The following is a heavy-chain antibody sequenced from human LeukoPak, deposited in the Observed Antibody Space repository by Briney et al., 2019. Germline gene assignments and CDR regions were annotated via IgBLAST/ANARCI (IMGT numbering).Heavy chain of an antibody. J-gene: IGHJ4*02. V-gene: IGHV4-59*01. CDR1: GGSISSYY. CDR2: IYYSGST. Sequence: SETLSLTCTVSGGSISSYYWSWLRQPPGKGLEWIGYIYYSGSTNYNPSLKSRVTISVDTSKNQFSLKLSSVTAADTAVYYCARGGAAAGNFDYWGQGTLVTVSS. D-gene: IGHD6-13*01. CDR3: ARGGAAAGNFDY.